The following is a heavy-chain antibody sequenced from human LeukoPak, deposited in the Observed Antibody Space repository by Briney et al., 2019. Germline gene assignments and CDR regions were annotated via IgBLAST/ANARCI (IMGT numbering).Heavy chain of an antibody. Sequence: PGGSLRLSCAASGFTFSSYGMHWVRQAPGKGLEWVAFIRDDGSNKYYADSVKGRFTISRDNSKNTLYLQMNSLRAEDTAVYYCAKPQFDYWGQGTLVTVSS. J-gene: IGHJ4*02. CDR3: AKPQFDY. V-gene: IGHV3-30*02. CDR1: GFTFSSYG. CDR2: IRDDGSNK.